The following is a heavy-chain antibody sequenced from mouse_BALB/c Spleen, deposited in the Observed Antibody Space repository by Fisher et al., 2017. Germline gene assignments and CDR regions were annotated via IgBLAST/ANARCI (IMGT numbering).Heavy chain of an antibody. Sequence: KFKGKATLTVDKSSSTAYMHLNSLTSEDSAVYYCARRGLLEDAMDYWGQGTSVTVSS. J-gene: IGHJ4*01. V-gene: IGHV1S135*01. D-gene: IGHD2-3*01. CDR3: ARRGLLEDAMDY.